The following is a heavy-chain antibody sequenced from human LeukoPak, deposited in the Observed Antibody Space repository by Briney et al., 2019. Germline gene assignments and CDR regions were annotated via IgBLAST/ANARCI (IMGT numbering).Heavy chain of an antibody. J-gene: IGHJ4*02. V-gene: IGHV1-69*13. CDR3: ARARVNYGSVDLDY. Sequence: SVKVSCKASGGTFSSYAISWVRQAPGQGLEWMGGIIPIFGTANNAQKFQGRVTITADETTTTAYMELSSLRSEDTAVYYCARARVNYGSVDLDYWGQGTLVTVSS. D-gene: IGHD3-10*01. CDR2: IIPIFGTA. CDR1: GGTFSSYA.